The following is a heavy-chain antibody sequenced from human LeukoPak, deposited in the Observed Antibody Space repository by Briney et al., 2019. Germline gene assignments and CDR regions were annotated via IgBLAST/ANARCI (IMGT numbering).Heavy chain of an antibody. CDR3: ASGGYNWNRLDY. V-gene: IGHV3-7*01. J-gene: IGHJ4*02. CDR2: IKPDGSEK. CDR1: GFTFSSYG. Sequence: GGSLRLSCAASGFTFSSYGMHWVRQAPGKGLEWVANIKPDGSEKYYMDSVKGRFTISRDNAKNSLYLQMNSLRAEDTAVYYCASGGYNWNRLDYWGQGTLVTVSS. D-gene: IGHD1-20*01.